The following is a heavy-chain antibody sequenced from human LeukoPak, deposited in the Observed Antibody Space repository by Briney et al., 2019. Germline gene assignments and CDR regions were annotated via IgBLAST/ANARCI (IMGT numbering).Heavy chain of an antibody. CDR2: IYYSGST. V-gene: IGHV4-59*08. D-gene: IGHD3-22*01. CDR1: GGSISTYY. Sequence: SETLSLACSVSGGSISTYYWTWIRQPPGKALEWIGYIYYSGSTNYNPSLKSRVTISVDTSQKHFSLRLSSVTAADTAVYYCARLTRYTSSGRYPYFDWWGQGTRVTVSS. J-gene: IGHJ4*02. CDR3: ARLTRYTSSGRYPYFDW.